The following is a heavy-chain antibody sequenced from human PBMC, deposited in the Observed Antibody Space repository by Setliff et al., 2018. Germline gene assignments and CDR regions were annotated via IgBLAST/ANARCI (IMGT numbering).Heavy chain of an antibody. CDR3: ARSYQGVDDFWSGYFQTDYYYYMDV. Sequence: GASVKVSCKASGYTFTSYDINWVRQATGQGLEWMGWMNPNSGNTGYAQRFQGRVTITRNTSISTAYMELSSLRSEDTAVYYGARSYQGVDDFWSGYFQTDYYYYMDVWGKGTTVTVSS. D-gene: IGHD3-3*01. CDR2: MNPNSGNT. J-gene: IGHJ6*03. CDR1: GYTFTSYD. V-gene: IGHV1-8*03.